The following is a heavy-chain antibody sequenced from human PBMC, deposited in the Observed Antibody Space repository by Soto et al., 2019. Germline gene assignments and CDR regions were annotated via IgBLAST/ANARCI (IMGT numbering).Heavy chain of an antibody. CDR2: IYYSGST. CDR3: ARDSAALFDY. CDR1: GGSISSSSYY. V-gene: IGHV4-39*02. J-gene: IGHJ4*02. Sequence: PSETQSLTCTVSGGSISSSSYYWGWIRQPPGRGLEWIGSIYYSGSTYYNPSLKSRVTISVDTSKNQFSLKLSSVTAADTAVYYCARDSAALFDYWGQGTLVTVSS. D-gene: IGHD3-10*01.